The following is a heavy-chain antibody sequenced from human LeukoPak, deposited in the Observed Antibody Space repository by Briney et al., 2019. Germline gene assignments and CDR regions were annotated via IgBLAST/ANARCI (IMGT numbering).Heavy chain of an antibody. CDR3: ARGYSSGLTDY. V-gene: IGHV1-8*01. CDR2: MNPNSGNT. D-gene: IGHD6-19*01. Sequence: ASVTVSCKASGYTFTSYDINWVRQAPGQGLEWMGWMNPNSGNTGYAPKFQGTVTMTRDTSVNTAYMELSSLTSEDTAMYYCARGYSSGLTDYWGQGTLVTVSS. J-gene: IGHJ4*02. CDR1: GYTFTSYD.